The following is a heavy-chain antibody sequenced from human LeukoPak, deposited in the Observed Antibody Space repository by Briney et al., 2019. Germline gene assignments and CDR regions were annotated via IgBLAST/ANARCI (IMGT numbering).Heavy chain of an antibody. CDR3: ARHAGEGSHFQH. CDR1: GYTFTNYW. Sequence: LGESLKISCKASGYTFTNYWIGWVRQMPGKGLEWMGIIYPGDSDTRYSPSFRGQVIISADKSIRTAYLQWTSLKASDTATYYCARHAGEGSHFQHWGQGSLVTVSS. J-gene: IGHJ1*01. V-gene: IGHV5-51*01. CDR2: IYPGDSDT. D-gene: IGHD3-16*01.